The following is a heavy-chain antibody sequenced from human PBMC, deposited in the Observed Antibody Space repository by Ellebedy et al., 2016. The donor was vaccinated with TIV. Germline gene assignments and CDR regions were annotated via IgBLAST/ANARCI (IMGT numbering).Heavy chain of an antibody. V-gene: IGHV4-59*01. J-gene: IGHJ3*02. CDR1: GGSISSYY. CDR3: ARERPNWKGAFDI. CDR2: IYYSGST. D-gene: IGHD1-1*01. Sequence: MPSETLSLTCTVSGGSISSYYWRWIRQPPGKGLEWIGYIYYSGSTNYNPSLKSRVTISVDTSKNQFSLKLSPVTAADTAVYYCARERPNWKGAFDIWGQGTMVTVSS.